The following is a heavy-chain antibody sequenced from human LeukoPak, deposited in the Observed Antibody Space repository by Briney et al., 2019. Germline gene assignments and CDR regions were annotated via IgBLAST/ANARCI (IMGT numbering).Heavy chain of an antibody. CDR2: INPNSGGT. V-gene: IGHV1-2*02. CDR1: GYTFTGYY. J-gene: IGHJ5*02. Sequence: ASVKVSCKASGYTFTGYYMHWVRQAPGQGLEWMGWINPNSGGTNYAQKFQGRVTMTRDTSISTAYMELSRLRSDDTAVYYCARDHYDFWSGYRSWFDPWGQGTLVTVSS. D-gene: IGHD3-3*01. CDR3: ARDHYDFWSGYRSWFDP.